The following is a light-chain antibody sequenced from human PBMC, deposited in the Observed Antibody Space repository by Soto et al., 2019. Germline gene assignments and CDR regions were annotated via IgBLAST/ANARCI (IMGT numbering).Light chain of an antibody. J-gene: IGLJ3*02. Sequence: QSVLTQPPSVSGAPGQRVTISCTGSSSNIGAGYDVHWYQQLPGTAPKLLIYGNSNRPSGVPDRFSGSKSGTTASLAITGLQAEDEADYYCHSYASSLTHSVFGGGTKLTVL. CDR1: SSNIGAGYD. CDR2: GNS. CDR3: HSYASSLTHSV. V-gene: IGLV1-40*01.